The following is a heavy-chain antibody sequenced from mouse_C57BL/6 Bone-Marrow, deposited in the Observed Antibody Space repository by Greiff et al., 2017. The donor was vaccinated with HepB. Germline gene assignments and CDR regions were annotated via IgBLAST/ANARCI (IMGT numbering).Heavy chain of an antibody. CDR2: IYPGDGDT. J-gene: IGHJ2*01. CDR3: AREGDYYSNYY. CDR1: GYAFSSSW. Sequence: VQLQQSGPELVKPGASVKISCKASGYAFSSSWMNWVKQRPGKGLEWIGRIYPGDGDTNYNGKFKGKATLTADKSSSTAYMQLSSLTSEDSAVYFCAREGDYYSNYYWGQGTTLTVSS. V-gene: IGHV1-82*01. D-gene: IGHD2-5*01.